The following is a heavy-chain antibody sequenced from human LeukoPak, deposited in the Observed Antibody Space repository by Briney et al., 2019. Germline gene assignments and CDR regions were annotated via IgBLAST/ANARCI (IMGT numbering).Heavy chain of an antibody. CDR2: ISYDGSNK. D-gene: IGHD5-12*01. CDR1: AFTFSSYG. CDR3: AGGYSGYDPHYYYYMDV. J-gene: IGHJ6*03. V-gene: IGHV3-30*19. Sequence: GGSLRPSCAASAFTFSSYGMHWVRQAPGKGLEWVAVISYDGSNKYYADSVKGRFTISRDNSKNTLYLQMNSLRAEDTAVYYCAGGYSGYDPHYYYYMDVWGKGTTVTVSS.